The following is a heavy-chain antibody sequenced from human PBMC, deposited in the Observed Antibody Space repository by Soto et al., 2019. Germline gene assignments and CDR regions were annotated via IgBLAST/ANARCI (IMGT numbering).Heavy chain of an antibody. CDR3: ARRVVPGLDI. CDR1: VGSFRGYY. CDR2: INHSGST. J-gene: IGHJ3*02. Sequence: QAQLQQWGAGLLKPSETLSLTCAVYVGSFRGYYWSWIRQSPEKGLEWIGEINHSGSTKYKPSLKSRVAISVDTSKNQFSLKLSSVTAADTAVYYCARRVVPGLDIWGQGTMVTVSS. D-gene: IGHD2-2*01. V-gene: IGHV4-34*01.